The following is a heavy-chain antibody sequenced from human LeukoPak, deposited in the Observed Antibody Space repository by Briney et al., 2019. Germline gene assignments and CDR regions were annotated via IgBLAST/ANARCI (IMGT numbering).Heavy chain of an antibody. V-gene: IGHV4-4*07. CDR3: ARDWVRWDAFDT. CDR2: IYTSGST. Sequence: SETLSLTCTVSGGSISSYYWSWIRQPAGKGLEWIGRIYTSGSTNYNPSLKSRVTMSADTSKNQFSLKLSSVTAADTAVYYCARDWVRWDAFDTWGQGTMVTVSS. J-gene: IGHJ3*02. D-gene: IGHD4-23*01. CDR1: GGSISSYY.